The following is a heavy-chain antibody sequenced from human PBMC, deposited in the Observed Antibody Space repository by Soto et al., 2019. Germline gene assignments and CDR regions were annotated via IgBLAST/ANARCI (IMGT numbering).Heavy chain of an antibody. CDR2: IYYNGGT. D-gene: IGHD6-13*01. V-gene: IGHV4-61*08. CDR1: GASVSSAGYY. CDR3: ARERPDGSRLDP. Sequence: PSETLSLTCTVSGASVSSAGYYWTWIRQPPGKGLEWIGNIYYNGGTNYNPSFKSRVTISVDTSKNQFSLKLSSVTAADTAVYYCARERPDGSRLDPWGQGTLVTVSS. J-gene: IGHJ5*02.